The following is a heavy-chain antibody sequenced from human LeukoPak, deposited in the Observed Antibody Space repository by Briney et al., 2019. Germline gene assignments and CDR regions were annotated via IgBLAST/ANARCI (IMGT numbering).Heavy chain of an antibody. CDR3: ARVVGGIKPSYYFDY. J-gene: IGHJ4*02. CDR2: ISSNGGST. Sequence: GGSLRLSCAASGFTFSNYAMHWVRQAPGKGLEYVAAISSNGGSTYYANSVKGRVTISRDNSKNTLHLQMGSLRVEDTAVYYCARVVGGIKPSYYFDYWGQGTQVTVSS. D-gene: IGHD3-16*02. CDR1: GFTFSNYA. V-gene: IGHV3-64*01.